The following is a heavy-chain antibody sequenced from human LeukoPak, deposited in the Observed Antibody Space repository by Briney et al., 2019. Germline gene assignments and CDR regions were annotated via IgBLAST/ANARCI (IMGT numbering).Heavy chain of an antibody. CDR1: GYTFNTNG. Sequence: ASVKVSCKASGYTFNTNGLNWVRQAPGQGLEWMAWINANTGSTNYAQIFQGRVTMTTDTSTSTAYMELTSLTSDDTAIYYCARDAFQGSSWSNWFDSWGQGTLVIVSS. CDR2: INANTGST. CDR3: ARDAFQGSSWSNWFDS. J-gene: IGHJ5*01. D-gene: IGHD6-13*01. V-gene: IGHV1-18*01.